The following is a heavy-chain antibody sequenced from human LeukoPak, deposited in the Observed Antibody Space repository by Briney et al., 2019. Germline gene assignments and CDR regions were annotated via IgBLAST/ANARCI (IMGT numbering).Heavy chain of an antibody. CDR1: GFIFNNYI. D-gene: IGHD3-22*01. CDR2: ISYDGSNK. Sequence: GGSLRLSCAVSGFIFNNYIMNWVRQAPGKGLEWVAVISYDGSNKYYADSVKGRFTISRDNSKNTLYLQMNSLRAEDTAVYYCSKTSGYYWGYFDYWGQGTLVTVSS. J-gene: IGHJ4*02. CDR3: SKTSGYYWGYFDY. V-gene: IGHV3-30*18.